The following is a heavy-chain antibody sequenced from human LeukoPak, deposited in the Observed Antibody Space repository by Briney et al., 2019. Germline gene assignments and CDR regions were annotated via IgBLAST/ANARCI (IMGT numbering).Heavy chain of an antibody. D-gene: IGHD3-22*01. J-gene: IGHJ4*02. Sequence: SETLSLTCAVYGGSFSGYYWSWIRQPPGKGLEWIGEINHSGSTNYNPSLKSRVTISVDTSKNQFSLKLSSVTAADTAVYYCARTSEIVVVTLFDYWGQGTLVTVSS. CDR2: INHSGST. V-gene: IGHV4-34*01. CDR1: GGSFSGYY. CDR3: ARTSEIVVVTLFDY.